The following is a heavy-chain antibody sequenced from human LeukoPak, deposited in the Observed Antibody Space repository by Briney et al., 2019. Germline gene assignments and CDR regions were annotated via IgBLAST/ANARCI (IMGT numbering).Heavy chain of an antibody. D-gene: IGHD3-22*01. Sequence: SETLSLTCTVSGGSISSSSYYWSWIRQPAGKGVEWIGRIYTSGSTKYNPSLKSRITMSVYTSNNHFSLKLSSVTAADTAVYYCARAPTYYYDSSGYSLPRNAGRWFAFDIWGQGTMVTVSS. CDR3: ARAPTYYYDSSGYSLPRNAGRWFAFDI. CDR1: GGSISSSSYY. CDR2: IYTSGST. J-gene: IGHJ3*02. V-gene: IGHV4-61*02.